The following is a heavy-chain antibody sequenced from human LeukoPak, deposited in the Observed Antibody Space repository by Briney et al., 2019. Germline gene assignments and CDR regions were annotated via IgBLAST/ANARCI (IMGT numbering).Heavy chain of an antibody. J-gene: IGHJ3*02. Sequence: GGSLRLSCAASGFTFSSYGMHWVRQAPGKGLEWVAVIWYDGSNKYYADSVKGRFTISRDNSKNTLYPQMNSLRAEDTAVYYCARVGIVGADNDAFDIWGQGTMVTVSS. CDR3: ARVGIVGADNDAFDI. D-gene: IGHD1-26*01. V-gene: IGHV3-33*01. CDR2: IWYDGSNK. CDR1: GFTFSSYG.